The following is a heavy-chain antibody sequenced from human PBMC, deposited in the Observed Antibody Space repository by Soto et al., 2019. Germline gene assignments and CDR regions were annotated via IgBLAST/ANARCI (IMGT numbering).Heavy chain of an antibody. CDR2: IYYSGST. V-gene: IGHV4-59*08. CDR3: ARGKGGGYYMDV. D-gene: IGHD3-16*01. CDR1: GGSISSYY. J-gene: IGHJ6*03. Sequence: SETLSLTCTVSGGSISSYYWSWIRQPPGKGLEWIGYIYYSGSTNYNPSLKSRVTISVDTSKNQFSLKLSSVTAADTAVYYCARGKGGGYYMDVWGKGTTVTVSS.